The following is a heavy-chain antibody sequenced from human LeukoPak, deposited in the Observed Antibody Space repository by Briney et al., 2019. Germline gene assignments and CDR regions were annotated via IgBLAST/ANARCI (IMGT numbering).Heavy chain of an antibody. CDR1: GSTVSSTY. CDR3: ARDSEYQLVLGAFDI. CDR2: IFSGGDT. Sequence: GGSLRLSCAASGSTVSSTYMNWVRQAPGKGLEWVSVIFSGGDTFYANSVKGRFTISRDSSKNMLYLQMNSLRAEDTALYYCARDSEYQLVLGAFDIWGQGTMVTVSS. V-gene: IGHV3-66*01. D-gene: IGHD2-2*01. J-gene: IGHJ3*02.